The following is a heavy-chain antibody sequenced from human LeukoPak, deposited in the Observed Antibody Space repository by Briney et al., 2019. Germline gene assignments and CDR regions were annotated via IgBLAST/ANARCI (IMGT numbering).Heavy chain of an antibody. CDR1: GGSISSSSYY. CDR3: ARRLNYYGSGSYFY. Sequence: SETLSLTCTVSGGSISSSSYYWGWLRQPPGKGLEWIGSIYYSGSTYYNPSLKSRVTISVDTSKNQFSLKLSSVTAADTAVYYCARRLNYYGSGSYFYWGQGTLVTVSS. CDR2: IYYSGST. J-gene: IGHJ4*02. D-gene: IGHD3-10*01. V-gene: IGHV4-39*01.